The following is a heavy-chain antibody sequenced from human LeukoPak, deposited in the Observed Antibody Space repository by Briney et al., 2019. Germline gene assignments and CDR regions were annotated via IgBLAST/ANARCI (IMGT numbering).Heavy chain of an antibody. V-gene: IGHV1-2*02. D-gene: IGHD1-26*01. CDR1: GYTFTGYY. CDR3: ARDAQRGSYYWFDP. Sequence: ASVKVSCKASGYTFTGYYMHWVRQAPGQGLEWMGWINPNSGGTNYAQKFQGRVTMTRDTSISTAYMELSRLRSDDTAVYYCARDAQRGSYYWFDPWGQGTLVTVSS. CDR2: INPNSGGT. J-gene: IGHJ5*02.